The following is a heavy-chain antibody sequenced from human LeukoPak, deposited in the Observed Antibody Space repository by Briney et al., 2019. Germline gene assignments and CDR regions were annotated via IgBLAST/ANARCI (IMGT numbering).Heavy chain of an antibody. D-gene: IGHD4-17*01. CDR2: INPNSGGT. V-gene: IGHV1-2*04. CDR1: GYTFTGYY. CDR3: ARDVTRFYGDFHYGMDV. Sequence: ASVKVSCKASGYTFTGYYMHWVRQAPGQGLEWMGWINPNSGGTNYAQKFQGWVTMTRDTSISTAYMELSRLRSDDTAVYYCARDVTRFYGDFHYGMDVWGQGTTVTVSS. J-gene: IGHJ6*02.